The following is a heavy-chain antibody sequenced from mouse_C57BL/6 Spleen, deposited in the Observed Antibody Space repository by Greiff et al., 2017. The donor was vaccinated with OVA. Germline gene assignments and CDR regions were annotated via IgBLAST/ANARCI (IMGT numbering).Heavy chain of an antibody. CDR2: IHPSDSDT. CDR1: GYTFTSYW. J-gene: IGHJ4*01. D-gene: IGHD2-4*01. Sequence: QVQLKQPGAELVKPGASVKVSCKASGYTFTSYWMHWVKQRPGQGLEWIGRIHPSDSDTNYNQKFKGKATLTVDKSSSTAYMQLSSLTSEDSAVYYCAIRGLPPDYAMDYWGQGTSVTVSS. CDR3: AIRGLPPDYAMDY. V-gene: IGHV1-74*01.